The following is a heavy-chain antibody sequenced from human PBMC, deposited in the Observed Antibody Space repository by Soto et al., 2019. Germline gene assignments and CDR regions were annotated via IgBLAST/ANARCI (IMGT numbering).Heavy chain of an antibody. V-gene: IGHV3-23*01. Sequence: EVQLLESGGGLVQPGGSLRLSCAASGFTFSSYAMSWVRQAPGKGLEWVSAISGSGGSTYYADSVKGRFTISRDNSKNTLYLQMNRLRAEATAVDYCAEVDLGAVTTGHMDYWGQGTLVTVSS. CDR1: GFTFSSYA. D-gene: IGHD4-17*01. J-gene: IGHJ4*02. CDR3: AEVDLGAVTTGHMDY. CDR2: ISGSGGST.